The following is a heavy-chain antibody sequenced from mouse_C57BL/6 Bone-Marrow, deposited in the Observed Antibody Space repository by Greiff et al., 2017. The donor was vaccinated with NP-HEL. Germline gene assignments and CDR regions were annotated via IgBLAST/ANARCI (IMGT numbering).Heavy chain of an antibody. D-gene: IGHD1-1*01. CDR2: ISSGGDYI. V-gene: IGHV5-9-1*02. CDR3: TRGNCYGRSLAWFAY. CDR1: GFTFSSYA. Sequence: EVQVVESGAGLVKPGGSLKLSCAASGFTFSSYAMSWVRQTPEKRLEWVAYISSGGDYIYYADTVKGRFTLSRDNARNTLYLQMSSLTSEDTAMDYWTRGNCYGRSLAWFAYWGQGTLVTVSA. J-gene: IGHJ3*01.